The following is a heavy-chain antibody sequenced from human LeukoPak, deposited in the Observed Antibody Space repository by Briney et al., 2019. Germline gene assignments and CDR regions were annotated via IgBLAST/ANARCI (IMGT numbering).Heavy chain of an antibody. Sequence: GGSLRLSCAASGFTFSSYWMSWVRQAPGKGLEWVANIKQDGSEKYYVDSVKGRFTISRDNAKNSLYLQMNSLRAEDTAVYYCARAAPVYSRIPYYFDYWAREPWSPSPQ. D-gene: IGHD6-13*01. J-gene: IGHJ4*02. CDR2: IKQDGSEK. CDR1: GFTFSSYW. CDR3: ARAAPVYSRIPYYFDY. V-gene: IGHV3-7*01.